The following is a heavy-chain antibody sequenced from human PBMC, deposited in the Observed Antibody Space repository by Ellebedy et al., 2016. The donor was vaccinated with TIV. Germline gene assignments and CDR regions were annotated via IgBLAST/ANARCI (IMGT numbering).Heavy chain of an antibody. D-gene: IGHD4-17*01. J-gene: IGHJ5*02. V-gene: IGHV3-30*07. CDR2: VSYGGNDE. CDR3: ARRGSYGDYAVQVNSWLDR. CDR1: GFTFSTYA. Sequence: GESLKISCAASGFTFSTYAMHWVRQAPGKGLEWVALVSYGGNDEYYADSVKGRFTISRDNANKSLFLQMNSLRGEDTAVYYCARRGSYGDYAVQVNSWLDRWGRGTLVTVSS.